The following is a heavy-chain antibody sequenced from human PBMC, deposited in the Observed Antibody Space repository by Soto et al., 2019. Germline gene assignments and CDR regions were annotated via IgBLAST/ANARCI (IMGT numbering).Heavy chain of an antibody. J-gene: IGHJ6*02. V-gene: IGHV3-30*18. CDR2: ISYDGSNK. D-gene: IGHD1-20*01. CDR1: GFTFSSYG. Sequence: GGSLRLFCAASGFTFSSYGMHWVRQAPGKGLEWVAVISYDGSNKYYADSVKGRFTISRDNSKNTLYLQMNSLRAEDTAVYYCAKDRITGTSYYYYYGMDVWGQGTTVTV. CDR3: AKDRITGTSYYYYYGMDV.